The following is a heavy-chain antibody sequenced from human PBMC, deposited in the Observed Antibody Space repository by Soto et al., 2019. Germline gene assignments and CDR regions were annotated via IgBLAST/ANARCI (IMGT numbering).Heavy chain of an antibody. Sequence: QVQLVESGGGVVQPGRSLRLSCAASGFTFNKYGIHWVRQAPGKGLEWVAVISYNGNSKYFSDSVKGRFTISRDNSENPVFLQMNSLRPEDSAVYYCAKDRLDLVIVGGLDHWGQGTLLTVSS. CDR2: ISYNGNSK. J-gene: IGHJ4*02. CDR1: GFTFNKYG. V-gene: IGHV3-30*18. CDR3: AKDRLDLVIVGGLDH. D-gene: IGHD1-26*01.